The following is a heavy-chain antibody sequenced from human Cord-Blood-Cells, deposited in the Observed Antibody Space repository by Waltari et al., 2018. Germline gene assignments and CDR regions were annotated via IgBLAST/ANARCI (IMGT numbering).Heavy chain of an antibody. CDR2: IYYSGST. D-gene: IGHD2-2*02. CDR3: ASGLGYCSSTSCYTGNWFDP. J-gene: IGHJ5*02. Sequence: QLQLQESVPGLVTPSETLSLTSTDTGGSIGSRSYCWGWFRQLPVQGPEWIGSIYYSGSTYCNPSLKSLVTISVDTSKNQFSLKLSSVTAADTAVYYCASGLGYCSSTSCYTGNWFDPWGQGTLVTVSS. CDR1: GGSIGSRSYC. V-gene: IGHV4-39*01.